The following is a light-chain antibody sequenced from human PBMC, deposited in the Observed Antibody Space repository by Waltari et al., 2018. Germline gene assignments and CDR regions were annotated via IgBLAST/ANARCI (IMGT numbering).Light chain of an antibody. V-gene: IGLV2-23*02. CDR1: SSAVGTYDL. Sequence: QSALTQPASVSGSPGQSITISCTGTSSAVGTYDLVSWYPQHPGKAPKLMLHDVNKRPSGFSPRFSGSKSGNTASLTISGLQAEDEADYYCCSFADSSASWVFGGGTKLTVL. J-gene: IGLJ3*02. CDR3: CSFADSSASWV. CDR2: DVN.